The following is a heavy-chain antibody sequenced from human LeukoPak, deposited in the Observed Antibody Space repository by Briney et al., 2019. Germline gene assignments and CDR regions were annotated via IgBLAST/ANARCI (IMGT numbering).Heavy chain of an antibody. CDR3: AARMGNNWNTLDY. V-gene: IGHV3-23*01. Sequence: GGSLRLSXAASGFTFSSYALSWVRQAPGKGLEWVSAISGSGGSRYYADSVKGRFTISRDNSKNTLCLQMNSLRAEDTAVYYCAARMGNNWNTLDYWGQGTLVTVSS. CDR2: ISGSGGSR. J-gene: IGHJ4*02. D-gene: IGHD1-20*01. CDR1: GFTFSSYA.